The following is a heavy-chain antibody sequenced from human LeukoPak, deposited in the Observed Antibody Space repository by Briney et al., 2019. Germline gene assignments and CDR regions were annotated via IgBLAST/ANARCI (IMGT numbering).Heavy chain of an antibody. J-gene: IGHJ4*02. CDR2: INHSGST. CDR1: GGSFSGYY. D-gene: IGHD6-6*01. V-gene: IGHV4-34*01. CDR3: ARVRSGLAARPIDY. Sequence: SETLSLTCAVYGGSFSGYYWSWIRQPPGKGLEWIGEINHSGSTNYNPSLKSRVTISVDTSKNQFSLKLSSVTAADTAVYYCARVRSGLAARPIDYWGQGTLVTVSP.